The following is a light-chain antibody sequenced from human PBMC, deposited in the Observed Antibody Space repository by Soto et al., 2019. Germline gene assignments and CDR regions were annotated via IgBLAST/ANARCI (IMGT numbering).Light chain of an antibody. CDR3: SSYTSSSTYV. Sequence: QSALTQPASVSGSPGQSITISCTGTSSDVGGYNYVSWYQQHPGKAPKLMIYEVSNRPSGVSNRFSGSKSGNTASLTISGLQAEDEADYDCSSYTSSSTYVFRTGTKLTVL. J-gene: IGLJ1*01. CDR2: EVS. CDR1: SSDVGGYNY. V-gene: IGLV2-14*01.